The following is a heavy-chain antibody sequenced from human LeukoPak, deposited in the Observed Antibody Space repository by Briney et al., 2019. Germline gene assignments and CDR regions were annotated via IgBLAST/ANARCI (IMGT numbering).Heavy chain of an antibody. J-gene: IGHJ4*02. Sequence: SETLSLTCTVSGASVSSVSYYWSWIRQSPGKGLEWIGYIYHSGTTNLNPSLKSRVTMSVDTSKNQFSLKLSSVTAADTAVYYCACPKGGSSWTFDYWGQGTLVTVTS. CDR1: GASVSSVSYY. V-gene: IGHV4-61*01. D-gene: IGHD6-13*01. CDR2: IYHSGTT. CDR3: ACPKGGSSWTFDY.